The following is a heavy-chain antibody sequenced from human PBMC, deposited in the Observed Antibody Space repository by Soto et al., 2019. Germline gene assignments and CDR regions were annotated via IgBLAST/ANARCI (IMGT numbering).Heavy chain of an antibody. CDR3: AKDDVSGDGLWLVSA. V-gene: IGHV3-23*01. CDR2: ITGSGSSI. Sequence: GGSLRLSCAASGFTFSFYTMSWVRQAPGKGQEWVSGITGSGSSIQYTASVKGRFTISRDNSKNTVYLQMDYLRAEDTAMYYCAKDDVSGDGLWLVSAWGQGTPVTVSS. D-gene: IGHD2-21*02. J-gene: IGHJ5*02. CDR1: GFTFSFYT.